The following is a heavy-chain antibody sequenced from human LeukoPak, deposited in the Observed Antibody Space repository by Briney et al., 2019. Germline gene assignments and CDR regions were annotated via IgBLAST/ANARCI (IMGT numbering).Heavy chain of an antibody. CDR1: GDSVSSNSAA. J-gene: IGHJ5*02. V-gene: IGHV6-1*01. Sequence: SQTLSLTCAISGDSVSSNSAAWNWIRQSPSRGLEWLGRTYYRSKYYNDYAVSVKSRITINPDTSKNQFSLQLSSVTAADTAVYYCARDLAVAEGSNWFDPWGQGTLVTVSS. D-gene: IGHD6-19*01. CDR2: TYYRSKYYN. CDR3: ARDLAVAEGSNWFDP.